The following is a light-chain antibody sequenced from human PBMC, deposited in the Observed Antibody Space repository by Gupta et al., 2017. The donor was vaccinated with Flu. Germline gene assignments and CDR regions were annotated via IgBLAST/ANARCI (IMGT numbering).Light chain of an antibody. J-gene: IGLJ1*01. CDR2: SNS. CDR3: AAWDDSLGGSYV. V-gene: IGLV1-47*02. Sequence: SVLTQPPSASGTPGQRVSISCSGSSSNIGSNNVYWFQQLPGTAPKPLIYSNSQRPSGVPDRFSGSKSGTSASLAISGLRSEDEADYYCAAWDDSLGGSYVLGTGTKVNVL. CDR1: SSNIGSNN.